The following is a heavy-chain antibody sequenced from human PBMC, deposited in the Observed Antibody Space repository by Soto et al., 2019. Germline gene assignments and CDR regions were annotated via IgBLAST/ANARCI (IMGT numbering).Heavy chain of an antibody. V-gene: IGHV3-48*01. CDR1: GFTFSSYS. J-gene: IGHJ3*02. CDR2: ISSSSSTI. Sequence: GGSLRLSCAASGFTFSSYSMTWFRQAPGKGLEWVSYISSSSSTIYYADSVKGRFTISRDNAKNSLYLQMNSLRAEDTAVYYCARTRDDAFDIWGQGTMVTVSS. D-gene: IGHD2-2*01. CDR3: ARTRDDAFDI.